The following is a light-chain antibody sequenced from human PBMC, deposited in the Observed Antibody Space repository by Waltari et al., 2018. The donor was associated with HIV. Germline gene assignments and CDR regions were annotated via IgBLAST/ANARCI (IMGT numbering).Light chain of an antibody. V-gene: IGLV1-40*01. Sequence: QSVLTQPPSVSGAPGQRVTISCPGSSSHIRAGSDIHWYQQLPGTAPKLPIYGSGNRPSGVPDRFSGSKSGTSASLAITGLQAEDEADYYCQSYDSSLTGSVFGGGTKLTVL. CDR1: SSHIRAGSD. CDR2: GSG. CDR3: QSYDSSLTGSV. J-gene: IGLJ2*01.